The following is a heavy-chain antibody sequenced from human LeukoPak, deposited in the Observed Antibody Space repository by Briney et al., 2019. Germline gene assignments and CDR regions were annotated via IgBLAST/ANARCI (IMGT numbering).Heavy chain of an antibody. Sequence: SETLSLTCTVSGGSISSSSYYWGWIRQPPGKGLEWIGSIYYSGSTYYNPSLKSRVTISVDTSKNQFSLRLTSVTAADTAVYYCARHGGLVRGFSDAFDIWGQGTMVTVSS. J-gene: IGHJ3*02. D-gene: IGHD3-10*01. CDR2: IYYSGST. CDR3: ARHGGLVRGFSDAFDI. V-gene: IGHV4-39*01. CDR1: GGSISSSSYY.